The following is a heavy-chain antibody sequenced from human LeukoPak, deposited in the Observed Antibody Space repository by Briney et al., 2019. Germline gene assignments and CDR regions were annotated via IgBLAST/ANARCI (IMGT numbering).Heavy chain of an antibody. CDR2: ISASGGTT. CDR1: GFTFSSYA. Sequence: GSLRLSCAASGFTFSSYAMSWVRQAPGKGLEWVSAISASGGTTYYADSVKGRFTISRDNSKNTLNLQMNSLRAEDTAVYYCAKDQIRRYYDSSHWGQGTLVTVSS. CDR3: AKDQIRRYYDSSH. D-gene: IGHD3-22*01. V-gene: IGHV3-23*01. J-gene: IGHJ4*02.